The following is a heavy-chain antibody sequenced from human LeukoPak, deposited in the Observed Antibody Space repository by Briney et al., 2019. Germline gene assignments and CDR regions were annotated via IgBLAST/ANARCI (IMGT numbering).Heavy chain of an antibody. V-gene: IGHV4-39*07. CDR3: AREDYYDSSPDAFDI. Sequence: SETLSLTCTVSGGSISSSLYYWGWFRRPPGKGPEWIGNVYYDGNTYRNPPLRSRVTMAVDTSKNQFSLKLRSVTAADTAVYYCAREDYYDSSPDAFDIWGHGTMVTVSS. J-gene: IGHJ3*02. CDR1: GGSISSSLYY. D-gene: IGHD3-22*01. CDR2: VYYDGNT.